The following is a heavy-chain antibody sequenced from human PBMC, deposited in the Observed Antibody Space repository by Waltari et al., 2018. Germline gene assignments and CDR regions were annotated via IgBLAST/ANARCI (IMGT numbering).Heavy chain of an antibody. J-gene: IGHJ4*02. CDR1: GGSFSGYY. CDR3: ARKVPGMIAPRLWTRFDY. CDR2: INHIGRT. Sequence: QVQLQQWGAGLLKPSETLSLTCAVYGGSFSGYYWSWIRQPPGKGLEWIGEINHIGRTNYNPSLKSRVTISVDTSKNQFSLKLSSVTAADTAVYYCARKVPGMIAPRLWTRFDYWGQGTLVTVSS. V-gene: IGHV4-34*01. D-gene: IGHD3-22*01.